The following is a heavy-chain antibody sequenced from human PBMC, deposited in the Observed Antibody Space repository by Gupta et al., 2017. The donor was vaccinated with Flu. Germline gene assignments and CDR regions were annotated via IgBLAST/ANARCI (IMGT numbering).Heavy chain of an antibody. Sequence: QLQLQESGPGLVKPSETLSLVCSVSGGSISSSTYFWGWTRQPPGKGLEGIGNIYYRGNTQYNPSLKIRVTMSVDTSKNQSSLKLTSVTAADTAVYYCARQVGAAVYFDYWGQGTLVTVSS. CDR3: ARQVGAAVYFDY. D-gene: IGHD1-26*01. CDR2: IYYRGNT. CDR1: GGSISSSTYF. V-gene: IGHV4-39*01. J-gene: IGHJ4*02.